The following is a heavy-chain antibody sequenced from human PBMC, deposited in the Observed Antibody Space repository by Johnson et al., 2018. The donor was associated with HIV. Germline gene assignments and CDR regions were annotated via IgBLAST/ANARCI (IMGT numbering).Heavy chain of an antibody. D-gene: IGHD3-22*01. CDR2: IRYDGSNK. CDR1: GFTFSSYG. V-gene: IGHV3-30*02. Sequence: QVQLVESGGGVVQPGRSLRLSCAASGFTFSSYGMHWVRQAPGKGLEWVAFIRYDGSNKYYADSVKGRFTISRDNSKNTLYLQMNSLRAEDTAVYYCAKEGYYYDSKNDAFDIWGQGTMVTVSS. J-gene: IGHJ3*02. CDR3: AKEGYYYDSKNDAFDI.